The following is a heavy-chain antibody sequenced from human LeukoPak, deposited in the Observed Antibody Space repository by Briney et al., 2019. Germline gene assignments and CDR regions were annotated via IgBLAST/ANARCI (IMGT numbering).Heavy chain of an antibody. D-gene: IGHD5-12*01. CDR2: ISGSDGST. CDR3: ARDGGYGGFDY. V-gene: IGHV3-23*01. Sequence: GGSLRLSCAASGFTFSIYAMSWVRQAPGKGLEWVSVISGSDGSTYYADSVKGRFIISRDNSKNTLYLQMNSLRAEDTAVYYCARDGGYGGFDYWGQGTLVTVFS. J-gene: IGHJ4*02. CDR1: GFTFSIYA.